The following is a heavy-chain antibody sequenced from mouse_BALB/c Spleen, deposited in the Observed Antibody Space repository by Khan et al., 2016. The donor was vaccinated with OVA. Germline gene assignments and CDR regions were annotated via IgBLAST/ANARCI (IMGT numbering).Heavy chain of an antibody. CDR3: ATLAYYYDSEGFAY. J-gene: IGHJ3*01. D-gene: IGHD1-1*01. CDR2: VSTGGHYT. V-gene: IGHV5-6*01. Sequence: EVQRVESGGDVVKPGGSLKLSCAASGFTFSTYGMSWVRQTPDKRLEWVATVSTGGHYTYYPDTVKGRFTISRDNAKNTLYLQMSSLKSEDTAMFYCATLAYYYDSEGFAYWGQGTLVTVSA. CDR1: GFTFSTYG.